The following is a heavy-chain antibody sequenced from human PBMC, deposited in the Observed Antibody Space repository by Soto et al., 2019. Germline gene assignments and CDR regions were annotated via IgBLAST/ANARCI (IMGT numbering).Heavy chain of an antibody. Sequence: ESGGGVVQPGRSLRLSCAASGFTFSSYGMHWVRQAPGKGLEWVAVISYDGSNKYYADSVKGRFTISRDNSKNTLYLQMNSLRAEDTAVYYCAKGGEETPDFDYWGQGTLVTVSS. J-gene: IGHJ4*02. CDR3: AKGGEETPDFDY. D-gene: IGHD3-3*01. V-gene: IGHV3-30*18. CDR2: ISYDGSNK. CDR1: GFTFSSYG.